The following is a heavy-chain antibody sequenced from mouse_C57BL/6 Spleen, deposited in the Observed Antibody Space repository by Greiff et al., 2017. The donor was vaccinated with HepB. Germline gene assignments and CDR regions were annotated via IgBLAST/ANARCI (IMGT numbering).Heavy chain of an antibody. D-gene: IGHD2-4*01. CDR3: ARGGIYYEYGYYFDY. Sequence: QVQLQQPGAELVMPGASVKLSCKASGYTFTSYWMHWVKQRPGQGLEWIGEIDPSDSSTNYNQTFKGKSTLTVDKSSSTAYMQLSSLTSEDSAVYYGARGGIYYEYGYYFDYWGQGTTLTVSS. CDR2: IDPSDSST. CDR1: GYTFTSYW. J-gene: IGHJ2*01. V-gene: IGHV1-69*01.